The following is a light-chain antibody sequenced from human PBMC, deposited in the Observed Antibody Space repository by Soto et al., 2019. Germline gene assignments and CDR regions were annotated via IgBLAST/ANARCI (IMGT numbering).Light chain of an antibody. Sequence: QPASVSGSPGQSITISCTGTSSDVGGYNYVSWYQQHPGKAPKLLIYDVSKWPSGVSNRFSGSKSGNTASLTISGLQAEDEADYYCNSYTSSSTRVFGGGTKLTVL. CDR3: NSYTSSSTRV. V-gene: IGLV2-14*01. CDR1: SSDVGGYNY. CDR2: DVS. J-gene: IGLJ2*01.